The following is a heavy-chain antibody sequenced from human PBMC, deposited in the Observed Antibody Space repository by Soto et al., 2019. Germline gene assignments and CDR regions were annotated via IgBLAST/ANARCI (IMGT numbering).Heavy chain of an antibody. CDR3: ARDSGSSLRGNDAFDI. J-gene: IGHJ3*02. V-gene: IGHV1-2*04. CDR1: GYTFTGYY. D-gene: IGHD4-17*01. Sequence: QVQLVQSGAEVKKPGASVKVSCKASGYTFTGYYMHWVRQAPGQGLEWMGWINPNSGGTNYAQKFQGWVTMTRDTSISTAYMELSRLRSDDTAVYYWARDSGSSLRGNDAFDIWGQGTMVTVSS. CDR2: INPNSGGT.